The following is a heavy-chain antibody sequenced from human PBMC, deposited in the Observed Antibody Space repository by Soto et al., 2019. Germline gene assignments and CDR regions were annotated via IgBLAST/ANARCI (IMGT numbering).Heavy chain of an antibody. Sequence: VSLRLSCAASGVTFSLYSMIWVRQAPGKGLEWVAYITSSSSYIYYEDSLKGRFTISRDNAKNSLFLQLDSLRAEDTAVYFCVRARSTDSRPDYWGQGTLVTDSS. CDR1: GVTFSLYS. CDR3: VRARSTDSRPDY. J-gene: IGHJ4*02. CDR2: ITSSSSYI. D-gene: IGHD3-22*01. V-gene: IGHV3-21*01.